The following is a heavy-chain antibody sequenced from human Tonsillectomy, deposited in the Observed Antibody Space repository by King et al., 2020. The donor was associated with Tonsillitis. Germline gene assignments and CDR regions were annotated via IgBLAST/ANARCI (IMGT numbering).Heavy chain of an antibody. V-gene: IGHV3-48*03. CDR3: ARDRTTLEMATILDY. CDR2: ISSSGSTI. D-gene: IGHD5-24*01. CDR1: GFTFSSYE. J-gene: IGHJ4*02. Sequence: VQLVESGGGLVQPGGSLRLSCEASGFTFSSYEMNWVRQAPGEGLEGVSYISSSGSTIYYAASEEGRLTISRENAKISLYLKMNRLRAGDTAVYYCARDRTTLEMATILDYWRQGTLVTVSS.